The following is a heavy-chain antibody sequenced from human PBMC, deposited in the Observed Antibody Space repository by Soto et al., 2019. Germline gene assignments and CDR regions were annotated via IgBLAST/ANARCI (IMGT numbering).Heavy chain of an antibody. D-gene: IGHD3-22*01. CDR2: IIPIFGTA. J-gene: IGHJ6*02. CDR3: ARALSIVVVNYYYYGMDV. Sequence: GASVKVSCKASGGTFSSYAISWVRQAPGQGLEWMGGIIPIFGTANYAQKFQGRVTITADESTSTAYMELSSLRSEDTAVYYCARALSIVVVNYYYYGMDVWGQGTTVTVS. V-gene: IGHV1-69*13. CDR1: GGTFSSYA.